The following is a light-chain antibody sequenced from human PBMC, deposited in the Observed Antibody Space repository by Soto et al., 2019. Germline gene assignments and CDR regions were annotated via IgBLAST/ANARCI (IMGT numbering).Light chain of an antibody. V-gene: IGKV3-20*01. CDR3: QQYGSSPRT. J-gene: IGKJ1*01. Sequence: EIVLTQSPGTLSLSPGERATLSCRASQSVTNSFLAWYQQKPGQTPRLLIYGASTRASGIPDRISGSGSGTDFTLTISRLEPEDFAVYYWQQYGSSPRTFGQGTKVEIK. CDR1: QSVTNSF. CDR2: GAS.